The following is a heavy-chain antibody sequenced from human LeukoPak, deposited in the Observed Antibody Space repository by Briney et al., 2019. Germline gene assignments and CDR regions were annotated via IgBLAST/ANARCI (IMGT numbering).Heavy chain of an antibody. V-gene: IGHV1-69*04. J-gene: IGHJ4*02. CDR2: IIPILGIA. Sequence: SVKVSCKASGGTFTSCSISWVRQAPGQGIEWMGGIIPILGIANYAQKFQGRVTITADKSTSTAYMELSSLRSEDTAVYYCAREFYYYDSSGQIDYWGQGTLVTVSS. D-gene: IGHD3-22*01. CDR3: AREFYYYDSSGQIDY. CDR1: GGTFTSCS.